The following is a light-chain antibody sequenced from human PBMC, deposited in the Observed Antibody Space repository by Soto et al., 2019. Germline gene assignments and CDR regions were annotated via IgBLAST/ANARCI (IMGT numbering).Light chain of an antibody. J-gene: IGLJ2*01. CDR3: CSSAGSNSLHVV. CDR1: SSDVGAYNF. Sequence: QSALTQPPSASGSPGQSVTISCTGTSSDVGAYNFVSWYQQHPGKAPKLMIYEVSKRPSGVPDRFSGSKSGNTASLTVSGLQAEDEADYFCCSSAGSNSLHVVFGGGTKLTVL. CDR2: EVS. V-gene: IGLV2-8*01.